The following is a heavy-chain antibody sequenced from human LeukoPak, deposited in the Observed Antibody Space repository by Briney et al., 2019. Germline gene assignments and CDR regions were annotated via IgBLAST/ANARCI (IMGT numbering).Heavy chain of an antibody. J-gene: IGHJ5*02. V-gene: IGHV4-61*02. CDR1: GGSISSGSYY. D-gene: IGHD2-8*01. CDR2: IYTSGST. Sequence: SQTLSLTCTVSGGSISSGSYYWSWIRQPAGTGLECIGRIYTSGSTNYNPSLKSRVTISVDTSKNQFSLKLSSVTAADTAVYYCARGPIVLMVYAIPADWFDPWGQGTLVTVSS. CDR3: ARGPIVLMVYAIPADWFDP.